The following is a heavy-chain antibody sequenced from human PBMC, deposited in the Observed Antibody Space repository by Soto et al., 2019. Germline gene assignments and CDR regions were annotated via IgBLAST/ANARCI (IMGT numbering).Heavy chain of an antibody. CDR1: GGSISSGYYY. CDR2: IYYSGST. J-gene: IGHJ4*02. V-gene: IGHV4-30-4*01. D-gene: IGHD3-3*01. Sequence: QVQLQESGPGLVKPSQTLSLTCTVSGGSISSGYYYWSWIRQPPGKGLEWIGYIYYSGSTYYNPSLQSRVTISVDTSKNQFSLQLSSVTAADTAVYYCAREITIFGVVMGQFDYWGQGTLVTVSS. CDR3: AREITIFGVVMGQFDY.